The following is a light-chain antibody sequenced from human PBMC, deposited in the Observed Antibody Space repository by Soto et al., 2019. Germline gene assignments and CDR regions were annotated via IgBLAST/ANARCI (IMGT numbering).Light chain of an antibody. CDR1: QSISSW. J-gene: IGKJ3*01. CDR3: QQYNSHPLA. CDR2: KAS. V-gene: IGKV1-5*03. Sequence: DIQLTQSPSTLSASVGDRVTITGRASQSISSWLAWYQQKPGKAPKLLTHKASNLESGVPSRFNGSRSGTAFSLTISSLQPDDFATDYGQQYNSHPLAFGPGAKVYIK.